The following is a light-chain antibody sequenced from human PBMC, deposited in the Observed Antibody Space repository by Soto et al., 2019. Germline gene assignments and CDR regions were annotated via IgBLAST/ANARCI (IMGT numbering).Light chain of an antibody. CDR1: SSDVGGYNY. CDR3: CSFAGSNSWV. CDR2: EAT. Sequence: QSALTQPRSVSGSPGQSVTISCTGTSSDVGGYNYVSWYQHHPGKVPKLMIYEATRRPSGISNRFSGSKSGNTASLTISGLQAEDEADYYCCSFAGSNSWVFGGGTKLTVL. J-gene: IGLJ3*02. V-gene: IGLV2-11*01.